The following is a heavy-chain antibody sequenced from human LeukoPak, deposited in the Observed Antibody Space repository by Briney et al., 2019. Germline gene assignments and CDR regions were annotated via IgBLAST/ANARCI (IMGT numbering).Heavy chain of an antibody. V-gene: IGHV3-21*01. CDR2: IGSSSNYI. CDR1: GFTFSHYS. J-gene: IGHJ6*02. D-gene: IGHD3-22*01. Sequence: GGSLRLSCAASGFTFSHYSMNWVRQAPGKGLEWVSSIGSSSNYIYYADSLKGRFTISRNNARNSLYLQMNSLRAEDTAVYYCARGDYYDSSGYYYDYYGMDVWGQGTTVTVSS. CDR3: ARGDYYDSSGYYYDYYGMDV.